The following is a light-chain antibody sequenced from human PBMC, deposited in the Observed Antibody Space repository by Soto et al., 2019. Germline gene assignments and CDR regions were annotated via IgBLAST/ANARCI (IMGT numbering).Light chain of an antibody. V-gene: IGLV2-14*01. CDR2: EVR. J-gene: IGLJ3*02. CDR1: SSDVGRYNY. Sequence: QSALTQPAAVSGPPGQSITISCTGTSSDVGRYNYVSWYQQHSGKAPKLVIYEVRNRPSGISNRFSASKSGNTASLTISGLQAEDEAAYICGSFTTNRIGVFGGGTKLTVL. CDR3: GSFTTNRIGV.